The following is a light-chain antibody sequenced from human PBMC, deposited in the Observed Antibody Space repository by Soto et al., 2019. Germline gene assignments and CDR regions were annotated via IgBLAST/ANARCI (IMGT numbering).Light chain of an antibody. J-gene: IGKJ1*01. CDR3: QQFGSSPQT. CDR1: QSVSSIY. CDR2: GAS. Sequence: EIALTQAPGTLSLSPGERATLSCRASQSVSSIYLAWYQQKPGQAPRLLLYGASSRATGIPDRFSGSGSGTDFTLTISRLEPEDFAVYYCQQFGSSPQTFGQGTNVEIK. V-gene: IGKV3-20*01.